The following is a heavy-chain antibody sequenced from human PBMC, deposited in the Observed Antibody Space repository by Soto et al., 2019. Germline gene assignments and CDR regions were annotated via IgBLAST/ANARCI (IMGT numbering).Heavy chain of an antibody. D-gene: IGHD6-13*01. CDR1: GDLFNNYA. Sequence: QVQLVQSGAEVKEPGSSVKVSCKATGDLFNNYACNWVRQAPGQGLEWMGRVSPLFSTTNYAQKFQGRVRIGVDEFTTIVYLQVTNLESEDTAMYYCAASASVAAAGYFKSWGQGTLVTVPP. CDR3: AASASVAAAGYFKS. V-gene: IGHV1-69*01. J-gene: IGHJ4*02. CDR2: VSPLFSTT.